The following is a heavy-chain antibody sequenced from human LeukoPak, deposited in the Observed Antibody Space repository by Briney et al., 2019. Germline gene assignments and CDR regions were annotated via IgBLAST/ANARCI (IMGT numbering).Heavy chain of an antibody. CDR3: ATPPGDYVWGSYRTYYFDY. D-gene: IGHD3-16*02. CDR1: GGSISSSSYY. CDR2: IYYSAST. J-gene: IGHJ4*02. V-gene: IGHV4-39*01. Sequence: SETLSLTCTVSGGSISSSSYYWGWIRQPPGKGLEWIGSIYYSASTYYNPSLKSRVTISVDTSKNQFSLKLSSVTAADTAVYYCATPPGDYVWGSYRTYYFDYWGQGTLVTVSS.